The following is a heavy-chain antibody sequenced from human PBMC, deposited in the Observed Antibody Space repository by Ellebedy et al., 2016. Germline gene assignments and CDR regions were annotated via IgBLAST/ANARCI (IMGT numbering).Heavy chain of an antibody. CDR2: IKEDGNER. D-gene: IGHD1-26*01. Sequence: GESLKISCAASGFTFGSYWMTSVRQAPGKGLEWVANIKEDGNERYYVDSVKGRFTISRDNAKNSLFLQMNSLRVEDTAIYFCASMGWDDYWGQGTRVTVSS. CDR3: ASMGWDDY. J-gene: IGHJ4*02. CDR1: GFTFGSYW. V-gene: IGHV3-7*01.